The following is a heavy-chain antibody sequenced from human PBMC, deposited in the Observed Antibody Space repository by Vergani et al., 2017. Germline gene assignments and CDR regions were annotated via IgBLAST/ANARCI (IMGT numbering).Heavy chain of an antibody. CDR3: ARERCSSTSCYGSFDI. CDR1: GYTFTNYP. Sequence: QVQLLQSGSELKKPGASVRISCEASGYTFTNYPLIWVRQAPGQGLEWMGWINPNSGGTNYAQKFQGRVTMTRDTSISTAYMELSRLRSDDTAVYYCARERCSSTSCYGSFDIWGQGTMVTVSS. D-gene: IGHD2-2*01. J-gene: IGHJ3*02. CDR2: INPNSGGT. V-gene: IGHV1-2*02.